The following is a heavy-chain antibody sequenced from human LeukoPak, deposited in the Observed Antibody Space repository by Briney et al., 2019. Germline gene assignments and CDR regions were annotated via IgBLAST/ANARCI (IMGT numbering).Heavy chain of an antibody. J-gene: IGHJ5*02. CDR3: AKGWRMSDP. D-gene: IGHD1-1*01. CDR2: ISYDGSNK. CDR1: GFTFSSYG. V-gene: IGHV3-30*18. Sequence: GGSLRLSCAASGFTFSSYGMHWVRQAPGKGLEWVAVISYDGSNKYYADSVKGRFTISRDNSKNTLYLQMNSLRAEDTAVYYCAKGWRMSDPWGQGTLVTVSS.